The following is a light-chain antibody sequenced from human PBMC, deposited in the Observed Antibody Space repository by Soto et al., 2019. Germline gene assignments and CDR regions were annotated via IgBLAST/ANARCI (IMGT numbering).Light chain of an antibody. CDR3: QQLNSYAIT. CDR2: AAS. CDR1: QGIRSY. J-gene: IGKJ5*01. V-gene: IGKV1-9*01. Sequence: DIQLTQSPSFLSASVGDRVTITCRASQGIRSYLAWYQQKPGKAPKLLIYAASTLQSGVPSRFSGSGSGTEFTLTIRGLEPEDFATYYLQQLNSYAITFGQGTRLDI.